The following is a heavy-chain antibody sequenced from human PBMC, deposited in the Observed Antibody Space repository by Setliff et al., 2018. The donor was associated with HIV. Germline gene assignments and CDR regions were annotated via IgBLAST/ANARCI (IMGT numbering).Heavy chain of an antibody. CDR3: ARDGTTLLAAMDV. CDR1: GFTFSRHA. CDR2: IPSNSEYT. J-gene: IGHJ6*03. D-gene: IGHD1-7*01. Sequence: GGSLRLSCTASGFTFSRHAMTWVRQAPGKGLEWVSTIPSNSEYTIYADSVEGRFTISRDNNKNTLYLQMNSLRVEDTAVYYCARDGTTLLAAMDVWGKGTTVTVSS. V-gene: IGHV3-23*01.